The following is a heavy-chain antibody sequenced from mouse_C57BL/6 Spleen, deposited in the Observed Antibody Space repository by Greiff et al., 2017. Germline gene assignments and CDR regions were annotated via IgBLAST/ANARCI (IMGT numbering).Heavy chain of an antibody. Sequence: EVQPQESGAELVRPGASVKLSCTASGFNIKDYYMHWVKQRPEQGLEWIGRIDPEDGATEYVPKFQGKATMTADTSSNTAYLQLSSLTSEDTAVYYCTLATVETPAYWGQGTTLTVSS. D-gene: IGHD1-1*01. CDR2: IDPEDGAT. CDR3: TLATVETPAY. CDR1: GFNIKDYY. J-gene: IGHJ2*01. V-gene: IGHV14-1*01.